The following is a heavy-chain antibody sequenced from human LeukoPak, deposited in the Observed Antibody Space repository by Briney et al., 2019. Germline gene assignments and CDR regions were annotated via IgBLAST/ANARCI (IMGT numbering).Heavy chain of an antibody. CDR1: GFTFSSFW. D-gene: IGHD1-1*01. CDR2: IKQDGSEK. V-gene: IGHV3-7*01. J-gene: IGHJ4*02. CDR3: ARDAGTAFDY. Sequence: GGSRRLSCGASGFTFSSFWMSWVRQTPGKGLEWVANIKQDGSEKYYVDSVKGRFTISRDNAKQSLSLQMNSLRAEDTAVYYCARDAGTAFDYWGQGTLVTVSS.